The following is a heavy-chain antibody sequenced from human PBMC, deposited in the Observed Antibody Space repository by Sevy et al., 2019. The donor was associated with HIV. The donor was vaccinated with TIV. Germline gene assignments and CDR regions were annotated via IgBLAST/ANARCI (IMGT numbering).Heavy chain of an antibody. CDR3: AVVATIRNFAY. Sequence: ASVKVSCKTSGYIFTTYYMHWVRQAPGQGLEWMGRINPNSGGTIYAQKFQDRVTMTRDTSISTAYMDVSSLRSDDTAVYYCAVVATIRNFAYWGQGTLVTVSS. CDR2: INPNSGGT. CDR1: GYIFTTYY. J-gene: IGHJ4*02. V-gene: IGHV1-2*06. D-gene: IGHD5-12*01.